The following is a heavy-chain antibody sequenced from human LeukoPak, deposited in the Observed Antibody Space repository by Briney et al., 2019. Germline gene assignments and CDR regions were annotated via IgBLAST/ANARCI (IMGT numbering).Heavy chain of an antibody. Sequence: SETLSLTCTVSGYSISGSYYWGWIRQPPGKGLFWIGSIYSGGRIYYNPSLKSRVTISVDTSKNHFSLKLTSVTAADTAVYYCARAPWAYGNYVHAFDIWGQGAMVTVSS. CDR3: ARAPWAYGNYVHAFDI. CDR1: GYSISGSYY. V-gene: IGHV4-38-2*02. CDR2: IYSGGRI. D-gene: IGHD4-11*01. J-gene: IGHJ3*02.